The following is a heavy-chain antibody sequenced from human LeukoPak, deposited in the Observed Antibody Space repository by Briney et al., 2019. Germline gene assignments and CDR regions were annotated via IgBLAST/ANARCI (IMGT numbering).Heavy chain of an antibody. CDR3: ARARYSDY. CDR1: GFTFSNYW. V-gene: IGHV3-7*01. CDR2: LKQDGSEK. Sequence: PGGSLRLSCAASGFTFSNYWMTWVRQAPGKGLEWVANLKQDGSEKDYVDSVKGRFTISRDNVKNSLYLQMNSLRAEDTAVYYCARARYSDYWGQGTLVTVSS. J-gene: IGHJ4*02.